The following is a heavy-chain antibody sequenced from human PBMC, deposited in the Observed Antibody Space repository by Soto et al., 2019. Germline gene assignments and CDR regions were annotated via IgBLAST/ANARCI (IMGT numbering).Heavy chain of an antibody. D-gene: IGHD3-22*01. J-gene: IGHJ4*02. V-gene: IGHV3-30-3*01. CDR3: ARDKGYYDSSGYYYFDY. Sequence: QVQLVESGGGVVQPGRSLRLSCAASGFTFSSYAMHWVRQAPGKGLEWVAVISYDGSNKYYADSVKGRFTISRDNSKNTLYLQMNSLRAEDTAVYYCARDKGYYDSSGYYYFDYWGQGTLVTVSS. CDR2: ISYDGSNK. CDR1: GFTFSSYA.